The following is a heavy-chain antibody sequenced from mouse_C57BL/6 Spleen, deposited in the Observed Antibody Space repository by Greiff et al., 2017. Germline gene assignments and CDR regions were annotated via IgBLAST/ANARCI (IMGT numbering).Heavy chain of an antibody. J-gene: IGHJ4*01. CDR2: IDPSDSYT. CDR1: GYTFTSYW. Sequence: QVQLQQPGAELVKPGASVKLSCKASGYTFTSYWMQWVKQRPGQGLEWIGEIDPSDSYTNYNQKFKGKATLTVDTSSSTAYMQLSSLTSEDSAVYYCASYGYDANAMYYWGQGTSVTVSS. D-gene: IGHD2-2*01. CDR3: ASYGYDANAMYY. V-gene: IGHV1-50*01.